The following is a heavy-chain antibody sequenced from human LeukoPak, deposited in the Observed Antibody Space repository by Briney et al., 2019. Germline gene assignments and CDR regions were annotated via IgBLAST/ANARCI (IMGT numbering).Heavy chain of an antibody. CDR2: ISSSSSYI. Sequence: PGGSLRLSCAASGFTFSSYSMNWVRQAPGKGLEWVSSISSSSSYIYYADSVKGRFTISRDNSKNTLYLQMNSLRAEDTAVYYCAKDPEGFLEWARWGGWFDPWGQGTLVTVSS. CDR3: AKDPEGFLEWARWGGWFDP. V-gene: IGHV3-21*01. D-gene: IGHD3-3*01. CDR1: GFTFSSYS. J-gene: IGHJ5*02.